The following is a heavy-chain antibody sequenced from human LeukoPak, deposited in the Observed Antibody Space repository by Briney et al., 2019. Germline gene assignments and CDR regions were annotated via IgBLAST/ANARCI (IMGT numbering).Heavy chain of an antibody. J-gene: IGHJ4*02. Sequence: ASVKVSCKASGGTSSSYAISWVRQAPGQGLEWMGGIIPIFGTANYAQKFQGRVTITADESTSTAYMELSSLRSEDTAVYYCASGYYDSSGYFPFDYWGQGTLVTVSS. CDR2: IIPIFGTA. CDR1: GGTSSSYA. V-gene: IGHV1-69*13. CDR3: ASGYYDSSGYFPFDY. D-gene: IGHD3-22*01.